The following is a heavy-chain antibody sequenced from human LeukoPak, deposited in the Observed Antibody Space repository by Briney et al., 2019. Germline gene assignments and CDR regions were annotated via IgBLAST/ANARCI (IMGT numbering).Heavy chain of an antibody. Sequence: ASVKVSCKASGYTFTSYDINWVRQATGQGLEWMGCMNPNSGNTGYAQKFQGRVTITRNTSISTAYMELSSLRSEDTAVYYCGRSTCRHITMIVGGWFDPWGEGTLVTVSS. V-gene: IGHV1-8*03. CDR3: GRSTCRHITMIVGGWFDP. CDR1: GYTFTSYD. CDR2: MNPNSGNT. D-gene: IGHD3-22*01. J-gene: IGHJ5*02.